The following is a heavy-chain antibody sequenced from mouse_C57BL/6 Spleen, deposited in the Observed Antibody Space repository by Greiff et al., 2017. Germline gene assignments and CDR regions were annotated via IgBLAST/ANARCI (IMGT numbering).Heavy chain of an antibody. CDR2: INYDGSST. Sequence: DVKLVESEGGLVQPGSSMKLSCTASGFTFSDYYMAWVRQVPEKGLEWVANINYDGSSTYYLDSLKSRFIISRDNAKNMLYLQMSSLKSEDTATYYCARVDDGYLDYWGQGTTLTVSS. J-gene: IGHJ2*01. V-gene: IGHV5-16*01. CDR1: GFTFSDYY. CDR3: ARVDDGYLDY. D-gene: IGHD2-3*01.